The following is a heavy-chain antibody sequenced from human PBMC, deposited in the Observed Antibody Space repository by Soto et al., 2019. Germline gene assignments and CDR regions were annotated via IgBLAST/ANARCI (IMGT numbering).Heavy chain of an antibody. CDR1: GFTFSTSW. CDR3: ARDRGPNTFDY. V-gene: IGHV3-7*01. CDR2: IKQDGSET. Sequence: EVQLVESGGGLVQPGGSLRLSCAASGFTFSTSWMTWVRQAPGKGLEWVANIKQDGSETYYLDSVKGRFTVSKDNAKNSLYLQMNGLRAEDTAVYYCARDRGPNTFDYWGQGTLVTVSS. J-gene: IGHJ4*02.